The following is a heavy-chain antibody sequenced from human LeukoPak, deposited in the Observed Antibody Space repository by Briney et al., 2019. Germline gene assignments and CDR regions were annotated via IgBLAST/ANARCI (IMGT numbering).Heavy chain of an antibody. Sequence: PSETLSLTCAVYGGSFSGYYWSWIRQPPGKRLEWIGEINHSGSTNYNPSLKSRVTISVDTSKNQFSLKLSSVTAADTAVYYCARGRPGPGIAVATRLDYWGQGTLVTVSS. D-gene: IGHD6-19*01. V-gene: IGHV4-34*01. CDR3: ARGRPGPGIAVATRLDY. CDR1: GGSFSGYY. J-gene: IGHJ4*02. CDR2: INHSGST.